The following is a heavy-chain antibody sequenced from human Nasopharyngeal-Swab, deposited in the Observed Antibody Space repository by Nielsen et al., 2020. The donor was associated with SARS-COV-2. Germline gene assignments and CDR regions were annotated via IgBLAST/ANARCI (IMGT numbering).Heavy chain of an antibody. CDR3: ARDNSFREVTIFGVVIEDYGMDV. Sequence: WVRQAPGQRLEWMGWINAGNGNTKYSQKFQGRVTITRDTSASTAYMELSSLRSEDTAVYYCARDNSFREVTIFGVVIEDYGMDVWGQGTTVTISS. D-gene: IGHD3-3*01. J-gene: IGHJ6*02. CDR2: INAGNGNT. V-gene: IGHV1-3*01.